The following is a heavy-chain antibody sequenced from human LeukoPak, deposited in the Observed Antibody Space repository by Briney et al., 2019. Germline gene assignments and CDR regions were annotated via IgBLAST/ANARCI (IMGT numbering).Heavy chain of an antibody. CDR1: GGSISSYY. V-gene: IGHV4-59*01. CDR3: ARGARWDPFDY. D-gene: IGHD1-26*01. Sequence: SETLSLTCTVSGGSISSYYWSWIRQPPGKGLEWIGYIYYSGSTNYNPSLKSRVTISVDTSKNQFSLKLSSVTAADTAVYYCARGARWDPFDYWGQGTLVTVSS. CDR2: IYYSGST. J-gene: IGHJ4*02.